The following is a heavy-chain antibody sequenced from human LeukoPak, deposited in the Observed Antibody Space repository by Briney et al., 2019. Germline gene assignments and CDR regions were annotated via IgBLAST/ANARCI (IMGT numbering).Heavy chain of an antibody. Sequence: PGRSLRLSCAASGFTFSSYAMHWVRQAPGKGLEWVAVISYDGSNKYYADSVKGRFTISRDNSKNTLYLQMNSLRAEDTAVYYCAREPTFWYGHFDYWGQGTLVTVSS. V-gene: IGHV3-30*04. CDR2: ISYDGSNK. CDR1: GFTFSSYA. D-gene: IGHD3-3*01. CDR3: AREPTFWYGHFDY. J-gene: IGHJ4*02.